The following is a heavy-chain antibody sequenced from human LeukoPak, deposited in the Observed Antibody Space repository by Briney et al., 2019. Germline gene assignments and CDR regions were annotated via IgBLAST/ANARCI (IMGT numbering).Heavy chain of an antibody. V-gene: IGHV4-59*01. CDR1: GGSISSYY. D-gene: IGHD6-13*01. CDR2: IYYSGST. Sequence: PSETLSLTCTVPGGSISSYYWSWLRQPPGKGLEWIGYIYYSGSTNYNPSLKSRVTISVDTSKNQFSLKLSSVTAADTAVYYCAREWQQLGNYYYYMDVWGKGTTVTVSS. J-gene: IGHJ6*03. CDR3: AREWQQLGNYYYYMDV.